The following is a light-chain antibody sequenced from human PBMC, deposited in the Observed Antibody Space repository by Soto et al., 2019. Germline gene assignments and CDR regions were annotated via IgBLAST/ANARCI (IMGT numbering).Light chain of an antibody. V-gene: IGKV3-15*01. Sequence: VMTQSPNTLSVYPGEGAPLSCRVRQTIDNTLAWYQRKPGQAPRLLIYDASTRATGVPARFSGSGSGTDFTLTISSLQAEDFATYYCQQTRSYPSTFGGGTKVDIK. CDR2: DAS. J-gene: IGKJ4*01. CDR3: QQTRSYPST. CDR1: QTIDNT.